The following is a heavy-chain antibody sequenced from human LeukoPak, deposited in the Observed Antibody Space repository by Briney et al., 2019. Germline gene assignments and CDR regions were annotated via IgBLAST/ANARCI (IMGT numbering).Heavy chain of an antibody. CDR3: ATGKGDYDFWSGYFL. J-gene: IGHJ4*02. Sequence: GASVKVSCKASGYTFTSYGISWVRQAPGQGLEWMGWISAYNGNTNYAQKLQGRVTMTTDTSTSTAYMELRSLRSDDTAVYYCATGKGDYDFWSGYFLWGQGTLVTVSS. CDR1: GYTFTSYG. D-gene: IGHD3-3*01. CDR2: ISAYNGNT. V-gene: IGHV1-18*01.